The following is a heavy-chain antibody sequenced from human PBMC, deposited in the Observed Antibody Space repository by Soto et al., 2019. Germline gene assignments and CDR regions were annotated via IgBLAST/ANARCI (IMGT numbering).Heavy chain of an antibody. J-gene: IGHJ4*02. CDR2: ISSDGSNK. CDR3: ARVSEQWLVRYYFDY. CDR1: GFTFSNYA. V-gene: IGHV3-30-3*01. Sequence: GGSLRLSCAASGFTFSNYAMHWVRQAPGKGLEWLAVISSDGSNKYYADSVKGRFTISRDNSKNTLYLQMNSLIAEDTPLYNCARVSEQWLVRYYFDYWGQGTLVTVSS. D-gene: IGHD6-19*01.